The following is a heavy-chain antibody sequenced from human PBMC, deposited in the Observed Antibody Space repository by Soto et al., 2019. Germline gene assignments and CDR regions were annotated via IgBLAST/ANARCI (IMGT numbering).Heavy chain of an antibody. J-gene: IGHJ6*02. CDR3: AGGRIVVAGSSAYYGMDV. Sequence: QVHLLMQSGAEVKKPGSSVKVSCKASGGNPSNSAISWVRQAPGQGLEWMGGIIPVFGIISYAQHFQGRVTTTADKSTSTHYMELSSLRVEDTAVYFCAGGRIVVAGSSAYYGMDVWGQGTAVTVSS. D-gene: IGHD6-19*01. V-gene: IGHV1-69*17. CDR1: GGNPSNSA. CDR2: IIPVFGII.